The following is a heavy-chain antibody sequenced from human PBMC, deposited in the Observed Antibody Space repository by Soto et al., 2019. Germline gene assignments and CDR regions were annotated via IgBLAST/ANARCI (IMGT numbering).Heavy chain of an antibody. J-gene: IGHJ4*02. Sequence: GASVKVSCKASGYTFTSYAMHWVRQAPGQRLEWMGWINAGNGNTKYSQKFQGRVTITRDTSASTAYMELSSLRSEDTAVYYCARTSDIVVVPAATVSLFWWGQGTLVTVSS. CDR2: INAGNGNT. CDR1: GYTFTSYA. CDR3: ARTSDIVVVPAATVSLFW. V-gene: IGHV1-3*01. D-gene: IGHD2-2*01.